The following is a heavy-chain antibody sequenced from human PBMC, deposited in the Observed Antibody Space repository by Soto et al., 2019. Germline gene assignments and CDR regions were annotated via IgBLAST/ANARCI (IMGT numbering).Heavy chain of an antibody. J-gene: IGHJ6*02. Sequence: GSGPTLVNPTETLTLTCTVSGFSLSNARMGVSWIRQPPGKALEWLAHIFSNDEKSYSTSLKSRLAISKDTSKSQVVLTMTNMDPVDTATYYCARILAVAGTLHYYYGMDVWGQGTTVTVSS. CDR1: GFSLSNARMG. CDR3: ARILAVAGTLHYYYGMDV. V-gene: IGHV2-26*01. D-gene: IGHD6-19*01. CDR2: IFSNDEK.